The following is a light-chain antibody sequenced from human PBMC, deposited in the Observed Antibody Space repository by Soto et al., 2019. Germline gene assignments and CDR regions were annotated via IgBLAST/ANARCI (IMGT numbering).Light chain of an antibody. J-gene: IGKJ1*01. CDR1: QSVSSN. Sequence: EIVMTQSPATLSVSPGERATLSCRASQSVSSNLAWYQQKPGQAPRLLIYGASTRATVIPARFSGSGSGTEFTLTISGLQSEDFAVYYCQQYNNWPPRTFGQGTKV. CDR3: QQYNNWPPRT. V-gene: IGKV3-15*01. CDR2: GAS.